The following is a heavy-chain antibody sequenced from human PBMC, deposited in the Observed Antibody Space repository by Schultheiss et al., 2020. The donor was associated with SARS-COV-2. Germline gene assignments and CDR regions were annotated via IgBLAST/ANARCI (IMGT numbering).Heavy chain of an antibody. CDR3: AKDSYDFWSGYTYYYYYYGMDV. D-gene: IGHD3-3*01. V-gene: IGHV3-23*01. J-gene: IGHJ6*02. CDR2: ISGSGGST. CDR1: GFTFSSYA. Sequence: GGSLRLSCAASGFTFSSYAMSWVRQAPGKGLEWVSAISGSGGSTYYADSVKGLFTISRDNSKNTLYLQMNSLRAEDTAVYYCAKDSYDFWSGYTYYYYYYGMDVWGQGTTVTVSS.